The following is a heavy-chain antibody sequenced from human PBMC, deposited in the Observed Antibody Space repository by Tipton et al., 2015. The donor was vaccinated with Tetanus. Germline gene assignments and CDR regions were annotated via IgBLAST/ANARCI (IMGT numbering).Heavy chain of an antibody. D-gene: IGHD2-21*02. CDR3: AKDGSPAYCGGDCYSENWFDP. V-gene: IGHV3-30*18. J-gene: IGHJ5*02. Sequence: SLRLSCAASGFTFSSYGMHWVRQAPGKGLEWVAVISYDGSNKYYADSVKGRFTISRDNSKNTLYLQMNSLRAEDTAVYYCAKDGSPAYCGGDCYSENWFDPWGQGTLVTVSS. CDR1: GFTFSSYG. CDR2: ISYDGSNK.